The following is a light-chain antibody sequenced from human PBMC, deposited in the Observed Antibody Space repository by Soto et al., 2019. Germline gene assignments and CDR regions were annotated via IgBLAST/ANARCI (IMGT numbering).Light chain of an antibody. CDR3: QQYNNWPWT. V-gene: IGKV3D-15*01. J-gene: IGKJ1*01. CDR2: DAS. CDR1: QSVASN. Sequence: EIVMTQSPASLSVSPGESVTLSCRASQSVASNLAWYQQKPGQAPRLLIYDASNRATGIPARFSGSGSGTDFTLTINSLQSVDFAVYSCQQYNNWPWTFGQGTKV.